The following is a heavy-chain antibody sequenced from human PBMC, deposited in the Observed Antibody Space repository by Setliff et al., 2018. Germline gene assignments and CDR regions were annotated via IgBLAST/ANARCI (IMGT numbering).Heavy chain of an antibody. CDR1: GGSISSSY. D-gene: IGHD3-22*01. Sequence: SETLSLTCSVSGGSISSSYWTWIRQPPGKGLEWIGYIYSSGSSNYNPSLKSRVTISVDTSKNQFSLRLSSVTAADTAVYYCARAAKYDSSGYYGFWFDPWGQGNLVTVPS. CDR3: ARAAKYDSSGYYGFWFDP. J-gene: IGHJ5*02. V-gene: IGHV4-59*01. CDR2: IYSSGSS.